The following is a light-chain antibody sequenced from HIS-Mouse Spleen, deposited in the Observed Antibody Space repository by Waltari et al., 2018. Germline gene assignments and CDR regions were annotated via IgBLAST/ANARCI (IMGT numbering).Light chain of an antibody. CDR3: SSYTSSSTYV. CDR1: SSDVGGYNY. V-gene: IGLV2-14*03. Sequence: QSALTRPASVSGSPGQSITISCTGTSSDVGGYNYVLWYQQHPGQAPKLMIYDVSKRPSGVSNRFSGSKSGNTASLTISGLQAEDEADYYCSSYTSSSTYVFGTGTKVTVL. J-gene: IGLJ1*01. CDR2: DVS.